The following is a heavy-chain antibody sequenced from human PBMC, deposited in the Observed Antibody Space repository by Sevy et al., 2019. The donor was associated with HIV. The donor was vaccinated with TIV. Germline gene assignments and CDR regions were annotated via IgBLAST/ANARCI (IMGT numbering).Heavy chain of an antibody. CDR2: ISGSGDYK. CDR1: GFTFSNFA. CDR3: AKKMGGGSGMAFLVDS. V-gene: IGHV3-23*01. J-gene: IGHJ4*02. Sequence: GGSLRLSCAASGFTFSNFAMGCVRQAPGKGLDWISVISGSGDYKYYADSVKGRFTISRDNSKNTLSLQMNGLRAEDTAIFYCAKKMGGGSGMAFLVDSWGQGTLVTVSS. D-gene: IGHD5-18*01.